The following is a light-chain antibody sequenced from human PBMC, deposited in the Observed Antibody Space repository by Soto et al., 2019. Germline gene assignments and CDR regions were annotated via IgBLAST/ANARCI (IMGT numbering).Light chain of an antibody. CDR3: CSYAGNRTFV. V-gene: IGLV2-8*01. CDR1: SSDIGGYNY. J-gene: IGLJ3*02. CDR2: EVT. Sequence: QSALTQPPSASGSPGQSVTISCTGGSSDIGGYNYVSWYQQRPGKVPRLIIYEVTKRPSGVSFRFSASKSGKTASLTISGLQAEDEADYHCCSYAGNRTFVFGGGTKLTVL.